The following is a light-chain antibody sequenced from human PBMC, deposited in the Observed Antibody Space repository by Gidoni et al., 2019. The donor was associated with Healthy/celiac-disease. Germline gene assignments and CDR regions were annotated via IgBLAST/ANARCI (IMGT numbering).Light chain of an antibody. CDR1: SSDVGSYNL. Sequence: QSALTQPASVSGSPGQSITISCTGTSSDVGSYNLVSWYQHHPGKAPKLMIYEGSKRPSGVSNRFSGSKSGNTASLTISGLQAEDEADYYCCSFAGTSTPYYVFGTGTKVTAL. J-gene: IGLJ1*01. CDR3: CSFAGTSTPYYV. V-gene: IGLV2-23*01. CDR2: EGS.